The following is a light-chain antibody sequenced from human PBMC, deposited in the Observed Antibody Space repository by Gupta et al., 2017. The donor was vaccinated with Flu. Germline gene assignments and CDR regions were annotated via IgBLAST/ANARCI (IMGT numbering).Light chain of an antibody. Sequence: EIVMTQSPDTLSVSPGERATLSCRASQSISSNLAWYQHKPGLAPRLLIYGASTRATGIADRFSGSGSGTEFTLTISSLESEDFAVYYCQQYDDWPPITCGQGTRLEIK. CDR1: QSISSN. CDR3: QQYDDWPPIT. V-gene: IGKV3-15*01. J-gene: IGKJ5*01. CDR2: GAS.